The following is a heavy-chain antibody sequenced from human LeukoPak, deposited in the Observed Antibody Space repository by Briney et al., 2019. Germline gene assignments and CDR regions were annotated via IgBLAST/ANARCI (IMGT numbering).Heavy chain of an antibody. CDR3: AKIAAAGTTANYYYYGMDV. D-gene: IGHD6-13*01. J-gene: IGHJ6*02. Sequence: SETLSLTCAVYGGSFSGYYWSWIRQPPGKGLEWIGEINHSGSTNYNPSLKSRVTISVDTSKNQFSLKLSSVTAADTAVYYCAKIAAAGTTANYYYYGMDVWGQGTTVTVSS. V-gene: IGHV4-34*01. CDR1: GGSFSGYY. CDR2: INHSGST.